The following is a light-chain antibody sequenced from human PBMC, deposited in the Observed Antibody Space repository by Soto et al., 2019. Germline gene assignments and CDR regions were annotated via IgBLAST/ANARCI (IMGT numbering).Light chain of an antibody. CDR2: AAS. V-gene: IGKV1-39*01. CDR1: QSISSY. J-gene: IGKJ1*01. Sequence: IQMTQSPSSLSASVGDIVTITFLASQSISSYLNWYQQKPVKAPKLLIYAASSLQSGVPSRFSGSGSGTDFTLTISSLQPEDFATYYCQQSYSTPQTFGQGTKVDIK. CDR3: QQSYSTPQT.